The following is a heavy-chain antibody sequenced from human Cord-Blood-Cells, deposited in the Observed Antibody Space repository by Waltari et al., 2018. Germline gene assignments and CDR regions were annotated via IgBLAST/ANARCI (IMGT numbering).Heavy chain of an antibody. CDR2: IYYSGST. Sequence: QVQLQESGPGLVKPSATLSLTCTVSGGSISSYYWSWLRQPPGKGLEWIGYIYYSGSTNYNPSLKSRVTISVDTSKNQFSLKLSSVTAADTAVYYCARQRECSGGSCYGWWFDPWGQGTLVTVSS. D-gene: IGHD2-15*01. V-gene: IGHV4-59*08. CDR3: ARQRECSGGSCYGWWFDP. J-gene: IGHJ5*02. CDR1: GGSISSYY.